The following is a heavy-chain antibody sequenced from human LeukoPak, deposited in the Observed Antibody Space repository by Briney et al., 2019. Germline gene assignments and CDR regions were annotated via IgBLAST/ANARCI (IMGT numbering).Heavy chain of an antibody. CDR3: AKVTYGSGTYGAFDY. Sequence: GSLRLSCAASGFTFSSYAMSWVRQAPGKGLEWVSAISGSGGSTYYAGSVKGRFTISRDKSKNTLYLQMNSLRAEDTAVYYCAKVTYGSGTYGAFDYWGQGTLVTVSS. V-gene: IGHV3-23*01. CDR2: ISGSGGST. D-gene: IGHD3-10*01. CDR1: GFTFSSYA. J-gene: IGHJ4*02.